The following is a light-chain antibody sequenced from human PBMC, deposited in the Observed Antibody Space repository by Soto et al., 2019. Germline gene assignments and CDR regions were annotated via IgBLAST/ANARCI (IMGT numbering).Light chain of an antibody. CDR1: QSVSNNY. CDR2: GAS. Sequence: EIVLTKSPGTLSLSPGERATLSCRASQSVSNNYLAWYQQKPGQAPRLLIYGASNRATGIPDRFSGSGSGTDFALTISRLEPEDFAVYYCQQYNNWPTWTFGQGTKVDIK. CDR3: QQYNNWPTWT. V-gene: IGKV3-20*01. J-gene: IGKJ1*01.